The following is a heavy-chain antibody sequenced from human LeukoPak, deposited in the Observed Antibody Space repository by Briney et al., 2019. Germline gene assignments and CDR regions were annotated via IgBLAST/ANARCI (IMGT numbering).Heavy chain of an antibody. V-gene: IGHV1-18*01. CDR1: GYTFTSYG. Sequence: GASVKVSCKASGYTFTSYGISWVRQAPGQGLEWMGWISAYNGNTNYAQKLQGRVTMTTDTSTSTAYMELRSLRSDDTAVYYCARESKASSGWYPHPVDYWGQGTLVTVSS. J-gene: IGHJ4*02. D-gene: IGHD6-19*01. CDR3: ARESKASSGWYPHPVDY. CDR2: ISAYNGNT.